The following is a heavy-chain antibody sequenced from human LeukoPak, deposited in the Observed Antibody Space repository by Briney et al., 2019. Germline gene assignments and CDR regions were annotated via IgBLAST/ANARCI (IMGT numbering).Heavy chain of an antibody. CDR2: ISYDGSNK. Sequence: GRSLRLSCAASGFTFSSYAMHWVRQAPGKGLEWVAVISYDGSNKYYADSVKGPFTISRDNSKNTLYLQMNSLRAEDTAVYYCARGDYDFWSGFAHGPEYFQHWGQGTLVTVSS. CDR3: ARGDYDFWSGFAHGPEYFQH. J-gene: IGHJ1*01. CDR1: GFTFSSYA. V-gene: IGHV3-30*01. D-gene: IGHD3-3*01.